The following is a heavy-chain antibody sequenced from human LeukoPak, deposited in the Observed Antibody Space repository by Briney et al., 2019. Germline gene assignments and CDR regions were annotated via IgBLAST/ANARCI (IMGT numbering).Heavy chain of an antibody. J-gene: IGHJ4*02. CDR2: IIPIFGTA. Sequence: ASVTVSCKASGGTFSSYAISWVRQAPGQGLEWMGGIIPIFGTANYAQKFQGRVTITADESTSTAYMELSSLRSEDTAVYYCAVATPYYFDYWGQGTLVTVSS. V-gene: IGHV1-69*01. CDR3: AVATPYYFDY. CDR1: GGTFSSYA. D-gene: IGHD5-12*01.